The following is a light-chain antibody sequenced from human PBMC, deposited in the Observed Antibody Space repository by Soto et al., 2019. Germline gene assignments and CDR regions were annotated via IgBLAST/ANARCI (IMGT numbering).Light chain of an antibody. CDR1: QSVSSK. CDR3: QQYGSSKT. Sequence: ELVLTQSPATLSLSPGERATLSCRASQSVSSKLAWYQQKPGQAPRLLIYGASSRATGIPDRFSGSGSGTDFTLTISRLEPEDFAVYYCQQYGSSKTFGQGTKVDIK. CDR2: GAS. V-gene: IGKV3-20*01. J-gene: IGKJ1*01.